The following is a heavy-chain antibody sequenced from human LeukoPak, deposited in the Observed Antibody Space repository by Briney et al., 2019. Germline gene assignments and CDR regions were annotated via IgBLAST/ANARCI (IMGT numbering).Heavy chain of an antibody. J-gene: IGHJ4*02. V-gene: IGHV3-23*01. CDR2: ISGSGGST. CDR1: GFTFRSYA. CDR3: SRVGSSGWPNYFDS. Sequence: GGSLRFSCAASGFTFRSYAMSWVRQAPGEGLEWVSAISGSGGSTYYADSVKGRFTISRENAKNSLYLQMNSLTAGDTAVYFCSRVGSSGWPNYFDSWGQGTLVTVSS. D-gene: IGHD6-19*01.